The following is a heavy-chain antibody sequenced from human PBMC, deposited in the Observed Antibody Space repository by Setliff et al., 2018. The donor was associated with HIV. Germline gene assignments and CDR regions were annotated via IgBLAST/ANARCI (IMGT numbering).Heavy chain of an antibody. CDR2: IYYGGST. J-gene: IGHJ3*02. CDR3: ARNPCSGGSCPDAFDI. Sequence: PSETLSLTCTVSGGSISSYYWSWIRQPPGKGLEWIGYIYYGGSTNYNPSLKSRVTISVDTSKNQFPLKLSSVTAADTAVYYCARNPCSGGSCPDAFDIWGQGTMVTVSS. D-gene: IGHD2-15*01. CDR1: GGSISSYY. V-gene: IGHV4-59*01.